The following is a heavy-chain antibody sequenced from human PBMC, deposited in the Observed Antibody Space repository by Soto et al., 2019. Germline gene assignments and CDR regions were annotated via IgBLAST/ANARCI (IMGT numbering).Heavy chain of an antibody. J-gene: IGHJ3*01. D-gene: IGHD2-2*01. CDR1: GYTFSTYG. CDR2: INPLKGDT. V-gene: IGHV1-18*01. CDR3: ARVKVPAAILGAFDL. Sequence: ASVKVSCKASGYTFSTYGITWVRQAPGQGLDWMGWINPLKGDTNSEARFQDRVTMTTDTSTRTAYMELRSLRSDDTAVYYCARVKVPAAILGAFDLWGQGTLVTVSS.